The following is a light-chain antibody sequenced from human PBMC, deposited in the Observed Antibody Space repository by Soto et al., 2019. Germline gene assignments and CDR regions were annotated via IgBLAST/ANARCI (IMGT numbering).Light chain of an antibody. J-gene: IGKJ2*01. CDR2: AAS. Sequence: DIQMTQSPSSLSASVGDRVTITCRASQSISSYLNWYQQKPGKAPKLLIYAASSLQSGVPSRFSGSGSGTGFTLAISSLQPEDFSTYYCQQSYSTPQTFGRGTKLEIK. V-gene: IGKV1-39*01. CDR1: QSISSY. CDR3: QQSYSTPQT.